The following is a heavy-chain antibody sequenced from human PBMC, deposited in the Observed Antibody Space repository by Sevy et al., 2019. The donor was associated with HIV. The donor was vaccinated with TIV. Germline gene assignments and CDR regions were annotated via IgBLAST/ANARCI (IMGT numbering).Heavy chain of an antibody. J-gene: IGHJ6*02. D-gene: IGHD3-22*01. V-gene: IGHV1-2*02. CDR2: INPNSGGT. CDR3: ARERLPDSSGYPGRIYYYYYGMDV. CDR1: GYTFTGYY. Sequence: ASVKVSCKASGYTFTGYYMHWVRQAPGQGLEWMGWINPNSGGTNYAQKFQGRVTMTRDTSISTAYMELSTLRSDDTAVYYCARERLPDSSGYPGRIYYYYYGMDVWGQGTTVTVSS.